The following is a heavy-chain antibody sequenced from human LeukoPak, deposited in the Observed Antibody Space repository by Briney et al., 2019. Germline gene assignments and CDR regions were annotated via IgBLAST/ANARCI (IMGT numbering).Heavy chain of an antibody. J-gene: IGHJ4*02. Sequence: RQXPXXXXXWXAVIWYDGSNKYYADSVKGRFTISRDNSKNTLYLQMNSLRAEDTAVYYCARDRGGATQDFDYWGQGTLVTVSS. D-gene: IGHD1-26*01. CDR3: ARDRGGATQDFDY. V-gene: IGHV3-33*01. CDR2: IWYDGSNK.